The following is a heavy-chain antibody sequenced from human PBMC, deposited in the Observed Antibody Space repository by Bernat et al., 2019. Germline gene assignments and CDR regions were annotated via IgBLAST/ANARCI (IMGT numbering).Heavy chain of an antibody. CDR2: IHYSGIT. CDR1: GASVSSGDYF. Sequence: QVQLQESGPGLVQPSQTLSLTCTVSGASVSSGDYFWSWIRQSPERGLEWIGYIHYSGITYYIPSLRSRVVISMDTSQNQFSLKLSSVTAADTAIYYCARDKLGYKWSPNSYYYYMDVWGKGTTVTVSS. D-gene: IGHD1-20*01. V-gene: IGHV4-31*03. CDR3: ARDKLGYKWSPNSYYYYMDV. J-gene: IGHJ6*03.